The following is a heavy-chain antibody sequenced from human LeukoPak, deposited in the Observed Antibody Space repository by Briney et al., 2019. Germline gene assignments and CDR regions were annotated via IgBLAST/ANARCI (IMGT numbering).Heavy chain of an antibody. D-gene: IGHD5-12*01. J-gene: IGHJ4*02. CDR1: GFTFSSYW. Sequence: GGSLRLSCAASGFTFSSYWMSGVRQAPGKGLEWVANIKQDGSEKYYVDSVKGRFTISRDDAKNSLYLQMNSLRAEDTAVYYCARTLRGYSGYDSLFDYWGQGTLVTVSS. CDR3: ARTLRGYSGYDSLFDY. V-gene: IGHV3-7*02. CDR2: IKQDGSEK.